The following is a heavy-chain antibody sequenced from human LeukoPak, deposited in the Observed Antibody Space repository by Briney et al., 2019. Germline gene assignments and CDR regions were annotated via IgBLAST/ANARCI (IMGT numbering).Heavy chain of an antibody. J-gene: IGHJ6*01. V-gene: IGHV4-59*08. D-gene: IGHD3-3*01. Sequence: SETLSLTCTASGGSISSYYWSWIRQPPGKGLEWIGYIYYSGSTNYNPSLKSRVTISVDSSKNQFSLKLSSVTAADTAVYYCATHYDFWSGXPXXXXXGXXVWGXXTTVTVS. CDR3: ATHYDFWSGXPXXXXXGXXV. CDR2: IYYSGST. CDR1: GGSISSYY.